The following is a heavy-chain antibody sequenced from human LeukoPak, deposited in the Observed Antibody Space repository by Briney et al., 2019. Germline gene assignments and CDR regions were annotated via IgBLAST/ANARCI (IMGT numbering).Heavy chain of an antibody. J-gene: IGHJ3*02. CDR1: GFTFSSYS. Sequence: GGTLRLSCAASGFTFSSYSMNWVRQAPGKGLEWVSYISSSSSTIYYADSVRGRFTISRDNAKNSLYLQMNSLRAEDTAVYYCTRDHHRRHYDSQARNTFDIWGQGTMVTVSS. CDR2: ISSSSSTI. V-gene: IGHV3-48*01. D-gene: IGHD3-22*01. CDR3: TRDHHRRHYDSQARNTFDI.